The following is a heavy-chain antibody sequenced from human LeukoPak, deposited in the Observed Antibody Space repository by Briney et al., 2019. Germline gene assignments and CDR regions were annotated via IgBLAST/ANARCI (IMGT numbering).Heavy chain of an antibody. CDR3: TKGRGI. V-gene: IGHV4-4*07. Sequence: PSETLSLTCTVSGGSISSYHWSWIRQPAGKGLEWIGHIYTSGSTDYNPSLKSRVTISVATSKNQFSLKLTSVTAADTAIYYCTKGRGIWGQGTLVTVSS. D-gene: IGHD3-10*01. CDR2: IYTSGST. CDR1: GGSISSYH. J-gene: IGHJ4*02.